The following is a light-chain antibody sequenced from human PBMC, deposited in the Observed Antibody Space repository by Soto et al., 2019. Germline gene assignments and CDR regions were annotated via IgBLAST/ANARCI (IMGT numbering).Light chain of an antibody. CDR2: GDN. CDR3: QSYDNSLSHVV. CDR1: SSNIGSFYD. J-gene: IGLJ2*01. V-gene: IGLV1-40*01. Sequence: QSVLTQPPSVSGAPGQRVAIPCTGSSSNIGSFYDVHWYQQLPGTVPKLLIYGDNNQPSGVPDRFSGSKSGTSASLAITGLQAEDEADYYCQSYDNSLSHVVFGGGTKLTVL.